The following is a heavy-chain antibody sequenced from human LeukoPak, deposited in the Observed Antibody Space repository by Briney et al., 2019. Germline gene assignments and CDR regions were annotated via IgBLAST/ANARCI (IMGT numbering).Heavy chain of an antibody. CDR1: GGSISSGNYY. J-gene: IGHJ4*02. CDR2: IYSSGTT. D-gene: IGHD3-22*01. V-gene: IGHV4-61*02. Sequence: PSQTLSLTCAVSGGSISSGNYYWSWIRQPAGKGLEWLGRIYSSGTTTYNPSLKSRVSISADTSKNQYSLRLTSVTVADTAVYFWARESDLSYYDGTDYWGQGTLVTVSS. CDR3: ARESDLSYYDGTDY.